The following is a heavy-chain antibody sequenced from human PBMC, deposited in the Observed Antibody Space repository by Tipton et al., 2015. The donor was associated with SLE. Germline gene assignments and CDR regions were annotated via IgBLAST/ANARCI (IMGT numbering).Heavy chain of an antibody. V-gene: IGHV3-30*02. CDR2: IRYDGSNK. CDR3: ARGNYYDGSSLPNDY. CDR1: GFGFSDYG. J-gene: IGHJ4*02. Sequence: SLRLSCAASGFGFSDYGIHWVRQAPGKGLEWVAFIRYDGSNKYYLDSVKGRFTISRDNSKNTLYLQMNSLRAEDTAVYYCARGNYYDGSSLPNDYWGQGTLVTVSS. D-gene: IGHD3-22*01.